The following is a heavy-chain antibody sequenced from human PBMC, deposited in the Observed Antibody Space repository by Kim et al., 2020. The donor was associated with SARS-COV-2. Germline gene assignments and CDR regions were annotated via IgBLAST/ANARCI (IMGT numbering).Heavy chain of an antibody. CDR1: GYTLTELS. CDR3: ATGPVGATPYYYYMDV. CDR2: FDPEDGET. J-gene: IGHJ6*03. D-gene: IGHD1-26*01. Sequence: ASVKVSCKVSGYTLTELSMHWVRQAPGKGLEWMGGFDPEDGETIYAQKFQGRVTMTEDTSTDTAYMELSSLRSEDTAVYYCATGPVGATPYYYYMDVWGKGTTVTVSS. V-gene: IGHV1-24*01.